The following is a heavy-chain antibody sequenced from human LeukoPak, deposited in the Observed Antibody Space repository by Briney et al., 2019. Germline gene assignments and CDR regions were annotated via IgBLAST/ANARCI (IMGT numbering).Heavy chain of an antibody. CDR3: AKWEVVVAATGGVNWFDP. CDR2: ISGSGGST. D-gene: IGHD2-15*01. CDR1: GFTFSSYA. Sequence: GGSLRLSCAASGFTFSSYAMSWVRQAPGKGLEWVSAISGSGGSTYYADSVKGRFTISRDNSKNTLYLQMNSLRAEDTAVYYCAKWEVVVAATGGVNWFDPWGQGTLVTVSS. V-gene: IGHV3-23*01. J-gene: IGHJ5*02.